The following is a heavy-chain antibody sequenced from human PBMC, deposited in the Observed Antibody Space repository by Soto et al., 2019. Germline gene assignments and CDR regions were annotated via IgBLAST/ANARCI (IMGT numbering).Heavy chain of an antibody. CDR2: IWYSGST. D-gene: IGHD3-22*01. CDR3: ARDLKSLYDSSGYHTNWFDP. V-gene: IGHV4-39*02. CDR1: GVSLRSSTYY. J-gene: IGHJ5*02. Sequence: SETLSLTCTVSGVSLRSSTYYWGWIRQPPGKGLEWIGSIWYSGSTYYSPSLKSRVTISEDKAKNQFSLKLNSLRAEDTAVYYCARDLKSLYDSSGYHTNWFDPWGQGTLVTVSS.